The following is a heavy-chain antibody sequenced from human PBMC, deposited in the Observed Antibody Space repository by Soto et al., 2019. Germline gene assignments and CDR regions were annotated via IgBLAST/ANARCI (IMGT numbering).Heavy chain of an antibody. CDR1: GFTFSSYA. V-gene: IGHV3-23*01. CDR2: ISGSGGST. CDR3: AKDIVLMVYAIPGGDWFDP. J-gene: IGHJ5*02. Sequence: GGSLRLSCAASGFTFSSYAMSWVRQAPGKGLEWVSAISGSGGSTYYADSVKGRFTISRDNSKNTLYLQMNSLRAEDTAVYYCAKDIVLMVYAIPGGDWFDPWGQGILVTVSS. D-gene: IGHD2-8*01.